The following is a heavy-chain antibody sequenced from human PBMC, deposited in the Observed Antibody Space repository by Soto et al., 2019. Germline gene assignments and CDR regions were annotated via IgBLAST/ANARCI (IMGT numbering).Heavy chain of an antibody. CDR2: INAYNGNT. Sequence: QVQLVQSGAEVKNPGASVKVSCKASGYSFTRYGIGWARQAPGQGLEWMGWINAYNGNTNYAQNLQGRLTLTTDTSTTTAYREWRSLRSNDTAIYYCAMVDVYVTPSPQDVWGQGTTVTVSS. CDR3: AMVDVYVTPSPQDV. V-gene: IGHV1-18*01. D-gene: IGHD3-16*01. CDR1: GYSFTRYG. J-gene: IGHJ6*02.